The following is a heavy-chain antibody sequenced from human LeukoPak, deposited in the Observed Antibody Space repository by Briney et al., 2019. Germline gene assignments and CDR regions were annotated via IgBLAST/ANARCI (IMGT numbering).Heavy chain of an antibody. D-gene: IGHD1-26*01. Sequence: ASVKVSCKASGYTFTDYYIHWVRQAPGQGLEWMGWIHPNTVVTNFDQKFQGRVTLTRDTSISTAYMELGRLRSDDTALYYCARGTKDILGPVDYWGQGTLVTVSS. CDR3: ARGTKDILGPVDY. J-gene: IGHJ4*02. CDR2: IHPNTVVT. V-gene: IGHV1-2*02. CDR1: GYTFTDYY.